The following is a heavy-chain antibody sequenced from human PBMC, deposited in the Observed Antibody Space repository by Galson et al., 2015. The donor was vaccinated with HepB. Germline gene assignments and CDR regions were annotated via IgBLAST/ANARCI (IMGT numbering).Heavy chain of an antibody. CDR1: GFTFSNYG. V-gene: IGHV3-30*18. CDR3: AKGPYLYSALAGTMAGFDY. J-gene: IGHJ4*02. Sequence: SLRLSCAASGFTFSNYGMHWVRQAPGKGLEWVAVISYDGSNKYYADSVKGRFTISRDNSKNTLYLQMNSLRAEDTALYYCAKGPYLYSALAGTMAGFDYWGKGTLVTVSS. CDR2: ISYDGSNK. D-gene: IGHD6-19*01.